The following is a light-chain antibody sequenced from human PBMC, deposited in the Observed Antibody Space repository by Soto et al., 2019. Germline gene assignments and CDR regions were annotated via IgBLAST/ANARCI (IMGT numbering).Light chain of an antibody. V-gene: IGKV1-6*01. CDR1: QGIRSD. Sequence: QVTQSPSSLSASVGDRVTITCRASQGIRSDLAWYQQKPGKVPKLLIYGASRLESGVPSRFSGSGFGTDFTLTISSLQPEDFATYYCLQDYNYPWAFGQGTKVEIK. J-gene: IGKJ1*01. CDR3: LQDYNYPWA. CDR2: GAS.